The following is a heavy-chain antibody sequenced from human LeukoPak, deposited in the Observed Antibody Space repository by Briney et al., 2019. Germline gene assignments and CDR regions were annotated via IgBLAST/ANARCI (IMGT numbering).Heavy chain of an antibody. Sequence: ASVKVSCKASGYTFTSYGISWVRQAPGQGLEWMGWISAYNGNTNYAQKLQGRVTMTTDTSTSTAYMELRSLRSDDTAVYYCARVGKYYYGSGRPDYRGQGTLVTVSS. CDR2: ISAYNGNT. J-gene: IGHJ4*02. CDR1: GYTFTSYG. CDR3: ARVGKYYYGSGRPDY. V-gene: IGHV1-18*04. D-gene: IGHD3-10*01.